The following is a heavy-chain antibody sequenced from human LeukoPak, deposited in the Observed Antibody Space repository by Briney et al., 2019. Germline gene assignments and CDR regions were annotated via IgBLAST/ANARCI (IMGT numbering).Heavy chain of an antibody. CDR1: GFTFSSYG. J-gene: IGHJ4*02. D-gene: IGHD6-19*01. CDR2: IRYDGSNK. CDR3: ARDGRSSGWYEGSLDY. Sequence: GGSLRLSCAASGFTFSSYGMHWVRQAPGKELEWVAFIRYDGSNKYYADSVKGRFTISRDNSKNTLYLQMNSLRAEDTAVYYCARDGRSSGWYEGSLDYWGQGTLVTVSS. V-gene: IGHV3-30*02.